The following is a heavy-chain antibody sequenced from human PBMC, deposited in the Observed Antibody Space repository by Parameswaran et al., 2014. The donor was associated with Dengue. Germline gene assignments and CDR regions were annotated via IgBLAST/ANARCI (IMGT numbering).Heavy chain of an antibody. D-gene: IGHD1-26*01. Sequence: VRQMPGKGLEWVSYISSSSSTIYYADSVKGRFTISRDNAKNSLYLQMNSLRDEDTAVYYCARDPYSGSLTAADYWGQGTLVTVSS. CDR3: ARDPYSGSLTAADY. V-gene: IGHV3-48*02. CDR2: ISSSSSTI. J-gene: IGHJ4*02.